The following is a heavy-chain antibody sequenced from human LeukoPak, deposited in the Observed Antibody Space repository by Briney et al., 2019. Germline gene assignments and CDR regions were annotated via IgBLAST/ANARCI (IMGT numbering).Heavy chain of an antibody. CDR3: AADVYCSGGSCYPPDTAFDI. V-gene: IGHV1-69*04. CDR2: IIPILGIA. CDR1: GGTFSSYA. J-gene: IGHJ3*02. Sequence: VASVKVSCKASGGTFSSYAISWVRQAPGQGLEWMGRIIPILGIANYAQKFQGRVTITADKATNTAYMELSSLRSEDTAVYYCAADVYCSGGSCYPPDTAFDIWGQGTMVTVSS. D-gene: IGHD2-15*01.